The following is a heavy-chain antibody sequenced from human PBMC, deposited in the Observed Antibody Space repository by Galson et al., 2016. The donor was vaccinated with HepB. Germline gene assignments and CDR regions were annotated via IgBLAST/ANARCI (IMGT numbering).Heavy chain of an antibody. CDR3: GRVKGMVRGGWDAFDS. V-gene: IGHV2-70*01. J-gene: IGHJ3*02. CDR2: IDWDDDK. Sequence: PALVKPTQTLTLTCTFSGFSLRTTGMCVSWIRQPPGKALEWLALIDWDDDKYYSTSLKSRLTISKDTSKNQVVLTMTNVDPVDTATYYCGRVKGMVRGGWDAFDSWGQGTMVTVSS. D-gene: IGHD3-10*01. CDR1: GFSLRTTGMC.